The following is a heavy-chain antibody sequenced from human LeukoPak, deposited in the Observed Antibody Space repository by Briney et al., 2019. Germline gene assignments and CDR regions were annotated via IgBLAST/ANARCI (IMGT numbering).Heavy chain of an antibody. Sequence: GGSLRLSCAASGFTFSIYAMSWVRQAPGKGLEWVSAISGSGGNTYYADSVKGRFTISRDNSRTTLYLQMNSLRAEDTAMYYCARQLGYCSDGSCYFDYWGQGTLVTVSS. CDR1: GFTFSIYA. D-gene: IGHD2-15*01. J-gene: IGHJ4*02. V-gene: IGHV3-23*01. CDR2: ISGSGGNT. CDR3: ARQLGYCSDGSCYFDY.